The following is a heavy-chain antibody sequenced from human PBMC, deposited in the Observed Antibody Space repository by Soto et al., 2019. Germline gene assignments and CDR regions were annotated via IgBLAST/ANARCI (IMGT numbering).Heavy chain of an antibody. Sequence: GGSLRLSCAASGFTFSTYDMSWIRQAPGKGLQWVSTVSGSGLYTYYTDSVKGRFTISRDNSKNTLDLQLTSLRGEDTAVYYCVKRLGGFGEGAFDIWGQGTMVTVSS. CDR3: VKRLGGFGEGAFDI. J-gene: IGHJ3*02. CDR2: VSGSGLYT. D-gene: IGHD3-16*01. CDR1: GFTFSTYD. V-gene: IGHV3-23*01.